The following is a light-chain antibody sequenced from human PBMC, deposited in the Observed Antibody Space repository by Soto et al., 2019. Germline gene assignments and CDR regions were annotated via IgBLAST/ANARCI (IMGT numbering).Light chain of an antibody. CDR1: QSVSSY. CDR3: QQRSNWPPSIT. J-gene: IGKJ5*01. Sequence: EIVLAQSPATLSLSPGDRATLSCRASQSVSSYLAWYQQKPGQAPRLLIYDASNRATGIPARFSGSGSGTDFTLTISSLEPEDFAVYYCQQRSNWPPSITFGQGTRLEI. CDR2: DAS. V-gene: IGKV3-11*01.